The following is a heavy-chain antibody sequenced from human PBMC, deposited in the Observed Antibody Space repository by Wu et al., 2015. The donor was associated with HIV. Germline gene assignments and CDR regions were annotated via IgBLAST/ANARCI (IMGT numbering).Heavy chain of an antibody. CDR2: MNPNSGNT. CDR3: ARGIRYSYGLNGY. Sequence: QVQLVQSGAEVKKPGASVKVSCKASGYTFTSYDVTWVRQATGQGLEWIGWMNPNSGNTGYAQKFQGRVTFTGDNSIDTAYMELTSLRSEDTATYYCARGIRYSYGLNGYWGQGTLVTVSS. CDR1: GYTFTSYD. J-gene: IGHJ4*02. V-gene: IGHV1-8*03. D-gene: IGHD5-18*01.